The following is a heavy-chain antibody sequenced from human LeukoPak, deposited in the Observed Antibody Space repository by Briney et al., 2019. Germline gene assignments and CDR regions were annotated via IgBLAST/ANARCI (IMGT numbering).Heavy chain of an antibody. J-gene: IGHJ6*03. D-gene: IGHD6-6*01. CDR3: ARGIAARPPQNFYMDV. CDR2: IVPIFGIT. CDR1: GGTFSSYA. V-gene: IGHV1-69*05. Sequence: ASVKVSCKASGGTFSSYAISLVRQAPGQGLEWMGRIVPIFGITNYAQKFQGRITITTDESASTTYMELSSLGSEDTAVYYCARGIAARPPQNFYMDVWGKGTTVTVSS.